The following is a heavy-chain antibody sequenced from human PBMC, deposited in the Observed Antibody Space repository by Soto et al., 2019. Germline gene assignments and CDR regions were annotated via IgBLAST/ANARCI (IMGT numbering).Heavy chain of an antibody. CDR3: ARDLFGYSPGAFDI. V-gene: IGHV3-21*01. Sequence: KPGGSLRLSCAASGFTFNTYSINWVRQAPGKGLEWVSSISSSSTYIYYADSVKGRFTISRDNAKSSLFLQMNSLSGEDTAVYYCARDLFGYSPGAFDIWGQGTMVTVS. CDR1: GFTFNTYS. J-gene: IGHJ3*02. CDR2: ISSSSTYI. D-gene: IGHD1-26*01.